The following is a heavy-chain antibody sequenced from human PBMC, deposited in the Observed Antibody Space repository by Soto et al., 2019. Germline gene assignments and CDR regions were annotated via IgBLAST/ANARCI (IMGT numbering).Heavy chain of an antibody. V-gene: IGHV4-4*02. D-gene: IGHD3-22*01. Sequence: TSETLSLTCAVSGGSISSSNWWSWVRQPPGKGLEWIGEIYHSGSTNYNPSLKSRVTISVDKSKNQFSLKLSSVTAADTAVYYCARDRRFSGYYFTFDFWGQGTLVTVSS. CDR3: ARDRRFSGYYFTFDF. J-gene: IGHJ4*02. CDR2: IYHSGST. CDR1: GGSISSSNW.